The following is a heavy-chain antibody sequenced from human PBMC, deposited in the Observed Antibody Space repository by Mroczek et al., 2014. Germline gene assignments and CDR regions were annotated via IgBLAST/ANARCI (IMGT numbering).Heavy chain of an antibody. V-gene: IGHV1-8*01. J-gene: IGHJ5*02. D-gene: IGHD6-19*01. CDR1: GYTFTSYD. Sequence: QVQLVESGAEVKKPGASVKVSCKASGYTFTSYDINWVRQATGQGLEWMGWMNPNSGNTGYAQKFQGRVTMTRNTSISTAYMELSSLRSEDTAVYYCARGFRPVATPGGWWFDPWGQGTLVTVSS. CDR3: ARGFRPVATPGGWWFDP. CDR2: MNPNSGNT.